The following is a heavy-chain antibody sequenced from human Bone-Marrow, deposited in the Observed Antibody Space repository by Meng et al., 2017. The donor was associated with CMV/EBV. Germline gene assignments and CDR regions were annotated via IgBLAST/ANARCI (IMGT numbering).Heavy chain of an antibody. D-gene: IGHD1-26*01. V-gene: IGHV3-21*01. CDR1: GFTFSSYS. J-gene: IGHJ4*02. CDR3: ARDPSAIVGATLDY. CDR2: ISSRSSYK. Sequence: GESLKISCAVSGFTFSSYSMTWVRQAPGKGLEWVSSISSRSSYKYYADSVKGRFTISRDNAKNSLYLQMNSLRAEDTAVYYCARDPSAIVGATLDYWGQGTLVTGSS.